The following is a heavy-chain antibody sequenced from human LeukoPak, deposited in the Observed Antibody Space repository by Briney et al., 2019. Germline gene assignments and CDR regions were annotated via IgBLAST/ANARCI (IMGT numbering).Heavy chain of an antibody. Sequence: GGSLRLSSAASVFTLSSYAMSCVRQAPGKRLEWVSAINSSGGSTYYADSVKGRFTISRDNCKNTLYLQMNSLRAEDTAVYYCAKDQVGGYQLSFHNWFDPWGQGTLVTVSS. V-gene: IGHV3-23*01. CDR1: VFTLSSYA. J-gene: IGHJ5*02. CDR2: INSSGGST. CDR3: AKDQVGGYQLSFHNWFDP. D-gene: IGHD2-2*01.